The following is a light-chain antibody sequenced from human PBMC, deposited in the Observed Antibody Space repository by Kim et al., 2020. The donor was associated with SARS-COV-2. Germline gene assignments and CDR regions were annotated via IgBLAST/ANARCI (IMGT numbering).Light chain of an antibody. CDR3: QRYYNWPPVT. J-gene: IGKJ4*01. V-gene: IGKV3-15*01. CDR1: KRSGNK. Sequence: SPAGRVTLPCRASKRSGNKLAWDRQKPGQGPRLRIYGASTRATGIPARFSGSGSGTEFTLDISSLQSEDFAVYYCQRYYNWPPVTFGGGTKVDIK. CDR2: GAS.